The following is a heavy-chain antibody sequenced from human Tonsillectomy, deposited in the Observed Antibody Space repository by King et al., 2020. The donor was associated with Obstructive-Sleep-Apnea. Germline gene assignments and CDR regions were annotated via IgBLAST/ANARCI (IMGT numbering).Heavy chain of an antibody. Sequence: VQLVESGGGVVQPGRSLRLSCAASGFTFGSYAFHWVRQAPGKGLEWVALIWYDGSMTDYADSVKARFTISRDNSRNTVYLQMNSVRVDDTAVYYCAKRGWDHYFENWGQGTLVTVSS. J-gene: IGHJ4*02. CDR2: IWYDGSMT. V-gene: IGHV3-33*03. D-gene: IGHD1-26*01. CDR1: GFTFGSYA. CDR3: AKRGWDHYFEN.